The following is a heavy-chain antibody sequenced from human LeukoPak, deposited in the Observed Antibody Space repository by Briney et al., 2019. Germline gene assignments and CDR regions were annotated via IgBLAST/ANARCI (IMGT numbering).Heavy chain of an antibody. V-gene: IGHV1-69*05. CDR3: ARRRESSGLIFDY. CDR1: GGTFSSYA. Sequence: SVKVSCKATGGTFSSYAISWVRQAPGQGLEWMGRIIPIFGTANYAQKFQGRVTITTDESTSTAYMELSSLRSEDTAVYYCARRRESSGLIFDYWGQGTLVTVSS. D-gene: IGHD6-19*01. J-gene: IGHJ4*02. CDR2: IIPIFGTA.